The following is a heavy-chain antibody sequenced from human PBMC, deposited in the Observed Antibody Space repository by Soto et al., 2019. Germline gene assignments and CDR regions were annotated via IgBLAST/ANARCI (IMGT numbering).Heavy chain of an antibody. J-gene: IGHJ5*02. D-gene: IGHD2-15*01. CDR2: ISWNSGSI. V-gene: IGHV3-9*01. Sequence: EVQLKESGGGLVQPGRSLRLSCAASGFSFDDSAMHWVRQAPGKGLEWVSGISWNSGSIGYADSVKGRFTISRDNAKNSLYLQMNSLRANDTALYYCAKDASYRGIAVHNWCDTWGQGTLVTVSS. CDR1: GFSFDDSA. CDR3: AKDASYRGIAVHNWCDT.